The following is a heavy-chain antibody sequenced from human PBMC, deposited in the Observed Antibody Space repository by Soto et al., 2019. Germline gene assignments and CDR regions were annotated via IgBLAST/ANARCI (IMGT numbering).Heavy chain of an antibody. Sequence: EVQVLESGGGLVQPGGSLRLSCEGSGFTVSSHAMTWIRQAPGKGPEWVSTITADGGTYYADSVKGRFAMSRDTSESTLYLLMNSLGAEDTAAYYCAPHVSCSVGSCQYDAFAIRGQGTMVTVSS. V-gene: IGHV3-23*01. CDR2: ITADGGT. J-gene: IGHJ3*02. D-gene: IGHD2-15*01. CDR3: APHVSCSVGSCQYDAFAI. CDR1: GFTVSSHA.